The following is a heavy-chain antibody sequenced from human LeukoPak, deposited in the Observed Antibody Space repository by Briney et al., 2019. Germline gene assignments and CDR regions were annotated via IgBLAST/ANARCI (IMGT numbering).Heavy chain of an antibody. CDR2: IYYSGSA. V-gene: IGHV4-59*01. Sequence: PSETLSLTCTVSGGSISSYYWNWIRQPPGKGLEWIGYIYYSGSASYNPSLKSRVTISVDTSKSQFSLKLSSVTAVDTAVYYCARGAGWLIDYWGQGILVTVSS. CDR1: GGSISSYY. J-gene: IGHJ4*02. D-gene: IGHD3-16*01. CDR3: ARGAGWLIDY.